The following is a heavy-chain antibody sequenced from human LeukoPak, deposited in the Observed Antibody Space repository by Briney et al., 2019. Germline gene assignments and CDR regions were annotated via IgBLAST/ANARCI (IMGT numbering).Heavy chain of an antibody. Sequence: PGGSLRLSCAASGLTFGTAWMHWVRQGPGRGLVWVSLVNPDGSSTNYADSVKGRFTISRDNAKNTLYLQMNSLRAEDTAVYYCARDLGASYYYGMDVWGQGTTVTVSS. CDR3: ARDLGASYYYGMDV. J-gene: IGHJ6*02. D-gene: IGHD1-26*01. V-gene: IGHV3-74*01. CDR1: GLTFGTAW. CDR2: VNPDGSST.